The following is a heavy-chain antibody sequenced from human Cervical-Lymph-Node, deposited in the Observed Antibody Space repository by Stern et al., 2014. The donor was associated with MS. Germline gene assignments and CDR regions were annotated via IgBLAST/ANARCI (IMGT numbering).Heavy chain of an antibody. J-gene: IGHJ4*02. CDR2: IICNSKSL. D-gene: IGHD3-16*02. V-gene: IGHV3-9*01. Sequence: EVQLVESGGGSVQHGRSLRISCAASGFTFDDCAMHWVRQAPGKGLEWVSVIICNSKSLGYADSVRGRCTISIDNAKNSLYLQMNGLRPEDTALYYCAKDISERHYYFDSWGEGTLVTVSS. CDR3: AKDISERHYYFDS. CDR1: GFTFDDCA.